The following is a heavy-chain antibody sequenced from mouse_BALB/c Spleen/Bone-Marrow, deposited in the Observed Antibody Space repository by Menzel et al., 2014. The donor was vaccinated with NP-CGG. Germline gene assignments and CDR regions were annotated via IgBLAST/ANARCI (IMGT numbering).Heavy chain of an antibody. CDR1: GYAFTNYL. CDR3: ARQLGPPYAMDY. D-gene: IGHD3-1*01. V-gene: IGHV1-54*01. CDR2: INPGSGGT. J-gene: IGHJ4*01. Sequence: QVPLQQSGAELVRPGTSVKVSCKASGYAFTNYLIEWVKQRPGQGLEWIGVINPGSGGTNYNEKFKGKATLTADKSSSTAYMQLSSLTSDDSAVYFCARQLGPPYAMDYWGQGTSVTVSS.